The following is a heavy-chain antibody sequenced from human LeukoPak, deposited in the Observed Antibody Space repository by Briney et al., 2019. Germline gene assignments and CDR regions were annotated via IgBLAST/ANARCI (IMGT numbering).Heavy chain of an antibody. CDR2: INHSGST. D-gene: IGHD3-10*01. Sequence: SETLSLTCAVYGGSFIGYYWSRIRQPPGEGLEWIGEINHSGSTNYNPSLKSRVTITVDTSKNQFSLKLSSVTAADTAVYYCARALITMVRGVINWFDPWGQGTLVTVSS. V-gene: IGHV4-34*01. J-gene: IGHJ5*02. CDR1: GGSFIGYY. CDR3: ARALITMVRGVINWFDP.